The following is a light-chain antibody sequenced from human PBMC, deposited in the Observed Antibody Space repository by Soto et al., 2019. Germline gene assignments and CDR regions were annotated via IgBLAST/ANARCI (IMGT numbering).Light chain of an antibody. V-gene: IGLV2-8*01. CDR2: EVN. J-gene: IGLJ1*01. CDR1: SSDVGGYNY. CDR3: TSYAGGNNV. Sequence: QSALTQPPSASGSPGQSVTISCTGTSSDVGGYNYVSWYQQYPGKVPKLMVYEVNKRPSGVPDRFSGSKSGNTASLTVSGLHADEEDDYYCTSYAGGNNVFGTGTKVTVL.